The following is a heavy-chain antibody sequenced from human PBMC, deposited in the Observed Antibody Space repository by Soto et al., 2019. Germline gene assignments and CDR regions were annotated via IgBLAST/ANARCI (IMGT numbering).Heavy chain of an antibody. Sequence: SQTLSLTCAISGDSVSSNSAAWNWIRQSPSRGLEWLGRTYYRSKWFNQYAVSVKSRITINPDTSKNQFSLQLNSVTPEDTAVYYCAKGGDQQEGTFDYWGQGTLVTVSS. J-gene: IGHJ4*02. CDR2: TYYRSKWFN. CDR1: GDSVSSNSAA. CDR3: AKGGDQQEGTFDY. D-gene: IGHD3-10*01. V-gene: IGHV6-1*01.